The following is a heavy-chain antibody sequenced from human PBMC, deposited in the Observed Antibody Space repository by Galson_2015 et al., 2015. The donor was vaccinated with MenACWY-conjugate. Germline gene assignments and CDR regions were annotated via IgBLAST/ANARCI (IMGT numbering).Heavy chain of an antibody. CDR1: GFTFSSYG. CDR2: IWYDGSNK. Sequence: SLRLSCAASGFTFSSYGMHWVRQAPGKGLEWVAVIWYDGSNKYYADSVKGRFTISRDNSKNTLYLQMNSLRAEDTAVYYCARDHPVGSRPQKYGMDVWGQATTVTVSS. CDR3: ARDHPVGSRPQKYGMDV. V-gene: IGHV3-33*01. J-gene: IGHJ6*02. D-gene: IGHD6-13*01.